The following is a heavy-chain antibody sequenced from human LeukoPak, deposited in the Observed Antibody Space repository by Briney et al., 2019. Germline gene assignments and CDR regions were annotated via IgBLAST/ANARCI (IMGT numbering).Heavy chain of an antibody. Sequence: GGSLRLSCAASGFTFSSYGMHWVRQAPGKGLEWVAVIWYDGSNKYYADSVKGRFTISRDNSKNTLYLQMNSLRAEDAAVYYCARGYYYDSSGYCDPWGQGTLVTVSS. V-gene: IGHV3-33*01. CDR2: IWYDGSNK. D-gene: IGHD3-22*01. CDR3: ARGYYYDSSGYCDP. CDR1: GFTFSSYG. J-gene: IGHJ5*02.